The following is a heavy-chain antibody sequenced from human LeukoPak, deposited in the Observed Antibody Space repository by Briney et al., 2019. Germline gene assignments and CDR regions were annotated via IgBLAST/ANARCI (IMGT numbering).Heavy chain of an antibody. CDR3: ATITMVRGVEFDY. CDR2: INSDGSST. CDR1: GFTFSSYW. V-gene: IGHV3-74*01. D-gene: IGHD3-10*01. Sequence: GGSLRLSCAASGFTFSSYWMHWVRQAPGKGLVWVSRINSDGSSTSYADSVKGRFTISRDNAKNTLYLQMNSLRAEDTAVYYCATITMVRGVEFDYWGQGTLDTVSS. J-gene: IGHJ4*02.